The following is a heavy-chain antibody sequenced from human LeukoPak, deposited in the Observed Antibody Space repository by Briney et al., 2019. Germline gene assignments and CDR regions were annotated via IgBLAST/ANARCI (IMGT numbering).Heavy chain of an antibody. CDR3: ARSLRTGDYYYGMDV. J-gene: IGHJ6*02. Sequence: GKGLEXXGEINHSRSTNYNPPLKSRVTISVDTSKNQFSLKLSSVTAADTAVYYCARSLRTGDYYYGMDVWGQGTTVTVSS. V-gene: IGHV4-34*01. D-gene: IGHD1-14*01. CDR2: INHSRST.